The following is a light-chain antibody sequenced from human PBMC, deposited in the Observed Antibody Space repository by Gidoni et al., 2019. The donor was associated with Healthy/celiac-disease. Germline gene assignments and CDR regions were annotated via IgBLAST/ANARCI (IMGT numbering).Light chain of an antibody. Sequence: SSELTQDPAVSVAMGQTVRITCKGASLRSYYASSYQQKPGQAPVLVIYGKNNRPSGIPDRFSGSSSGNTASLPITGAQAEDEADYYCNSRDSSGNHVVFGGGTKLTVL. CDR1: SLRSYY. CDR3: NSRDSSGNHVV. CDR2: GKN. V-gene: IGLV3-19*01. J-gene: IGLJ2*01.